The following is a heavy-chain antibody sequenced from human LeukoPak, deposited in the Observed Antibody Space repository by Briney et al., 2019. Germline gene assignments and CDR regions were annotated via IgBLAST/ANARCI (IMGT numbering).Heavy chain of an antibody. CDR1: GYNFTNFG. CDR2: ISAYNSHT. D-gene: IGHD3-16*02. Sequence: ASVEVSCKTSGYNFTNFGFNWVRQAPGLGLEWMGWISAYNSHTNYAQKLQGRVTMTTDTSTSTAYMELRSLNSDDTAVYYCATTAALMITFGGVVAPGSFDIWGQGTMVAVSS. J-gene: IGHJ3*02. CDR3: ATTAALMITFGGVVAPGSFDI. V-gene: IGHV1-18*01.